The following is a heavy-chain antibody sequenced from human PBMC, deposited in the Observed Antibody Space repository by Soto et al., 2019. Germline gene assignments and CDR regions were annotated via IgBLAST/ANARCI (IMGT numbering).Heavy chain of an antibody. CDR2: INHSGST. CDR1: GGSGGSFSGYY. V-gene: IGHV4-34*01. D-gene: IGHD3-22*01. CDR3: ARHNYDSSGYYHYYYGMDV. Sequence: QVQLQQWGAGLLKPSETLSLTCAVYGGSGGSFSGYYWSWIRQPPGKGLEWIGEINHSGSTHYNPSLKRRVTISVDTSKNQFSLKLSSVTAADTAVYYCARHNYDSSGYYHYYYGMDVWGQGTTVTVSS. J-gene: IGHJ6*02.